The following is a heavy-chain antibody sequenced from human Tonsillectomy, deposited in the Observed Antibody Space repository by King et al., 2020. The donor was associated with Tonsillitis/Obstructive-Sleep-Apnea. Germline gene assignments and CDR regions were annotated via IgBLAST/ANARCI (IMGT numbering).Heavy chain of an antibody. V-gene: IGHV3-23*04. CDR3: AGGPAGADYYYMDV. J-gene: IGHJ6*03. CDR1: GFTFIRYA. CDR2: IVDNGAAT. Sequence: VQLVESGGGSVQPGGSLKLSWAASGFTFIRYALTWVAQPPGRGLKWVSPIVDNGAATHYADSVKGRFTISRDNSKNTLYLQMNSLRVDDTAVYFCAGGPAGADYYYMDVWGKGTTVTVSS. D-gene: IGHD6-19*01.